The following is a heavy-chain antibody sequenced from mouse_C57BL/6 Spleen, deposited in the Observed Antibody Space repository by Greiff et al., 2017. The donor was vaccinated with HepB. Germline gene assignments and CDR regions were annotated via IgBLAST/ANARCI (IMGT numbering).Heavy chain of an antibody. CDR2: ISYSGST. CDR3: ARSYYYGSSYEGWYFDV. Sequence: EVKVVESGPGLAKPSQTLSLTCSVTGYSITSDYWNWIRKFPGNKLEYMGYISYSGSTYYNPSLKSRISITRDTSKNQYYLQLNSVTTEDTATYYCARSYYYGSSYEGWYFDVWGTGTTVTVSS. V-gene: IGHV3-8*01. D-gene: IGHD1-1*01. J-gene: IGHJ1*03. CDR1: GYSITSDY.